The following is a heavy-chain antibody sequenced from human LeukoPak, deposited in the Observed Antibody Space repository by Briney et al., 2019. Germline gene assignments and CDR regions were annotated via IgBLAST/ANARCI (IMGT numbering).Heavy chain of an antibody. CDR1: GFTFNTYA. D-gene: IGHD7-27*01. CDR2: ISGGDVST. Sequence: GGSLRLSCAASGFTFNTYAMSWVRQAPGKGLEWVSSISGGDVSTSYADSVKGRFTISRDNFKNALYLQMNSLRVEDTAVYYCAIDPNWGTHSWGQGVLVTVSS. V-gene: IGHV3-23*01. CDR3: AIDPNWGTHS. J-gene: IGHJ4*02.